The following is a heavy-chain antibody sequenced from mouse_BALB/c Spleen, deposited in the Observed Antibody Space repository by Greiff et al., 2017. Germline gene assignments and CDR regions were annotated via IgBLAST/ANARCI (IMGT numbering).Heavy chain of an antibody. V-gene: IGHV2-9*02. D-gene: IGHD2-14*01. CDR1: GFSLTSYG. CDR2: IWAGGST. J-gene: IGHJ4*01. Sequence: VMLVESGPGLVAPSQSLSITCTVSGFSLTSYGVHWVRQPPGKGLEWLGVIWAGGSTNYNSALMSRLSISKDNSKSQVFLKMNSLQTDDTAMYYCARVNYRYDGGAMDYWGQGTSVTVSS. CDR3: ARVNYRYDGGAMDY.